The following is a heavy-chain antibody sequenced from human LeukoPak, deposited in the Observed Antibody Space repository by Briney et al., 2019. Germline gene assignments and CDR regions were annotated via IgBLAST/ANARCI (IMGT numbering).Heavy chain of an antibody. Sequence: GGSLRLSCAASGFTFSSYWMSRVRQAPGKGLEWVANIKQDGSEKYYVDSVKGRFTISRDNAKNSLYLQMNSLRAEDTAVYYCARDRSLWFGEYYYYMDVWGKGTTVTVSS. J-gene: IGHJ6*03. D-gene: IGHD3-10*01. CDR1: GFTFSSYW. V-gene: IGHV3-7*01. CDR3: ARDRSLWFGEYYYYMDV. CDR2: IKQDGSEK.